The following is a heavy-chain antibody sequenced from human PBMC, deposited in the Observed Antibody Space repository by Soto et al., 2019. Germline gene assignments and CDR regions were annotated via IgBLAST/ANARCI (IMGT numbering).Heavy chain of an antibody. J-gene: IGHJ5*02. CDR3: ARVVPGAAAWFGP. V-gene: IGHV1-18*01. CDR1: GYTFSNYG. CDR2: ISLYSDGT. Sequence: QVQLVQSGGEVKRPGASVKVSCKTSGYTFSNYGITWVRQAPGQPLEWLGWISLYSDGTNYAQKFQGRASKTTGTTPTTAHMELRGLRSDDTAVYDCARVVPGAAAWFGPWGQGTLVTVSS. D-gene: IGHD6-25*01.